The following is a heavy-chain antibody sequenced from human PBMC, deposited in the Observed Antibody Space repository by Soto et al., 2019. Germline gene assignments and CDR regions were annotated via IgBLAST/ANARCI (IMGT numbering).Heavy chain of an antibody. D-gene: IGHD6-13*01. CDR1: GFIFSDYY. J-gene: IGHJ4*02. CDR3: ARVGYSSSWYVDY. Sequence: QVQLVESGGGLVKPGGSLRLSCAASGFIFSDYYMSWIRQAPGKGLEWVSYISSSSSYTNYADSVKGRFTISRDNAKNSLYLQMNSLRAEDTAVYYCARVGYSSSWYVDYWGQGTLVTVSS. CDR2: ISSSSSYT. V-gene: IGHV3-11*06.